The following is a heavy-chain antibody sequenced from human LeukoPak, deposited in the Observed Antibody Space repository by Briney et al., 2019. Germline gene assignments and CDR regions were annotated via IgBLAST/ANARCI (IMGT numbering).Heavy chain of an antibody. CDR1: GFTFSSYG. Sequence: GGSLRLSCAASGFTFSSYGMHWVRQAPGKGLEWVAVISYDGSNKYYADSVKGRFTISRDNSKNTLYLQMNSLRAEDTAVYYCSAWSRSYYFDYWGQGTLVTVSS. CDR3: SAWSRSYYFDY. D-gene: IGHD2-8*02. CDR2: ISYDGSNK. V-gene: IGHV3-30*03. J-gene: IGHJ4*02.